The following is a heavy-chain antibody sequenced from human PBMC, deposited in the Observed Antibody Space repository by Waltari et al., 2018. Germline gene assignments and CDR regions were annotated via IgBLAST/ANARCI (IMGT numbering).Heavy chain of an antibody. J-gene: IGHJ5*02. CDR3: ARGGGRQSRGYVS. D-gene: IGHD5-12*01. CDR2: IDYSGST. CDR1: GGSISSGGYY. Sequence: QVQLQESGPGLVKPSQTLSLTCTVSGGSISSGGYYWSWIRQHPGKGLEWSGYIDYSGSTYYNPSLKSRVTISVDTSKNQFSLKLSSVTAADTAVYYCARGGGRQSRGYVSWGQGTLVTVSS. V-gene: IGHV4-31*03.